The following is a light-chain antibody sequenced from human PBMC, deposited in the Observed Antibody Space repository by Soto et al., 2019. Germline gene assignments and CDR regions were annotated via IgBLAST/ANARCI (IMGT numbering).Light chain of an antibody. CDR2: QVN. Sequence: QSVLTQPASMSGSPGQSITIPCTGASSDIGLYNYVSWYQQHPGKAPKLMISQVNIRPSGISHRFSASKAGNTASLTISGLLPEEEDFYYCCSSSTTSTPLVFGAGTKVTVL. CDR1: SSDIGLYNY. J-gene: IGLJ1*01. V-gene: IGLV2-14*01. CDR3: SSSTTSTPLV.